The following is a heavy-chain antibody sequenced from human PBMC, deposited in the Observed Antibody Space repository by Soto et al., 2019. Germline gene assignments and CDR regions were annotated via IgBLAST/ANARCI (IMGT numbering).Heavy chain of an antibody. CDR1: GFTFSSHE. V-gene: IGHV3-48*03. Sequence: GGALRLSCAASGFTFSSHEMNWVRQAPGKGLEWVSYISSSGTIIDYADSVKGRFTISRDNAKNSLYLQMNSLRAEDTAVYYCARQYITIFGVVNVKVALDYFDFWGQGA. CDR3: ARQYITIFGVVNVKVALDYFDF. J-gene: IGHJ4*02. D-gene: IGHD3-3*01. CDR2: ISSSGTII.